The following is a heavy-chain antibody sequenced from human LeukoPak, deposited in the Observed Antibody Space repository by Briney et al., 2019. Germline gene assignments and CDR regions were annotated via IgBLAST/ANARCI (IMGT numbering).Heavy chain of an antibody. D-gene: IGHD3-3*01. CDR1: GYSFTSYD. V-gene: IGHV1-2*02. CDR2: VNTNSVGTTGI. Sequence: GASVKVSCKASGYSFTSYDINWVRQAPGQGLEWMGWVNTNSVGTTGIKYAPKSQGRVTMTRDTSITTVYMELSRLTSDDTDVYYCARDETLEYYMDAWGKGTTVIVSS. J-gene: IGHJ6*03. CDR3: ARDETLEYYMDA.